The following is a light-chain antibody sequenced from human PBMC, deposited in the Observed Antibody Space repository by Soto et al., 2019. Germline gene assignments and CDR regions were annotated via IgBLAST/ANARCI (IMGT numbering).Light chain of an antibody. V-gene: IGKV3-15*01. Sequence: EIVMTHSPSTLSASPGERATLSCSASQSVSSNLARYQQKPGQAPRLLIYGASTRATGIPARFSGSGSGTEFTLTISSLQSEDFAVYYCQQYNNWSITFGQGTRLEIK. J-gene: IGKJ5*01. CDR3: QQYNNWSIT. CDR1: QSVSSN. CDR2: GAS.